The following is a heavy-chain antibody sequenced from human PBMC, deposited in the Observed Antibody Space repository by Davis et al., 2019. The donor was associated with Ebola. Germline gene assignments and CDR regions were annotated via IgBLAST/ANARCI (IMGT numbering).Heavy chain of an antibody. CDR3: AKDDPAYYDFWSGYFDY. Sequence: PGGSLRLSCAASGFTFSSYGMHWVRQAPGKGLEWVAVISYDGSNKYYADSVKGRFTISRDNSKNTLYLQMNSLRAEDTAVYYCAKDDPAYYDFWSGYFDYWGQGTLVTVSS. J-gene: IGHJ4*02. D-gene: IGHD3-3*01. CDR2: ISYDGSNK. V-gene: IGHV3-30*18. CDR1: GFTFSSYG.